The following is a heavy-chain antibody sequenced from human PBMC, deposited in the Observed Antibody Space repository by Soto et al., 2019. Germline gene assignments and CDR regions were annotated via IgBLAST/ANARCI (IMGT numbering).Heavy chain of an antibody. J-gene: IGHJ6*02. D-gene: IGHD6-6*01. CDR1: GYSFTSYW. CDR3: ALPTSIAARGGYYYNGMDV. Sequence: GESLKISCKGSGYSFTSYWIGWVRQMPGKGLEWMGIIYPGDSDTRYSPSFQGQVTISADKSISTAYLQWSSLKASDTAMYYCALPTSIAARGGYYYNGMDVWGQGTTVTVSS. V-gene: IGHV5-51*01. CDR2: IYPGDSDT.